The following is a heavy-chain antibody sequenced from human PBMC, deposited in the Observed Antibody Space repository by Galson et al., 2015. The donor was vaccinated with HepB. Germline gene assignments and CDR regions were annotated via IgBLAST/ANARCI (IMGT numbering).Heavy chain of an antibody. V-gene: IGHV3-30*03. CDR1: GSTFSNAW. Sequence: SLRLSCAASGSTFSNAWMNWVRQAPGKGLEWVAVISYDGSNKYYADSVKGRFTISRDNSKNTLYLQMNSLRAEDTAVYYCARGGLAAAGTGSFDYWGQGTLVTVSS. J-gene: IGHJ4*02. CDR3: ARGGLAAAGTGSFDY. D-gene: IGHD6-13*01. CDR2: ISYDGSNK.